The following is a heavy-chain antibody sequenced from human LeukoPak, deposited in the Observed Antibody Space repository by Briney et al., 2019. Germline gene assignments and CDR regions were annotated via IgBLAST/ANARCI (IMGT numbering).Heavy chain of an antibody. CDR3: ARDESVPATYYYYYGMDV. J-gene: IGHJ6*02. V-gene: IGHV3-30-3*01. Sequence: GGSLRLSCAASGFTFSSYAMHWVRQAPGKGLEWVAVISYDGSNKYYADSVKGRFTISRDNSKNTLYLQMNSLRAEDTAVYYCARDESVPATYYYYYGMDVWGQGTTVTVSS. CDR1: GFTFSSYA. CDR2: ISYDGSNK. D-gene: IGHD6-6*01.